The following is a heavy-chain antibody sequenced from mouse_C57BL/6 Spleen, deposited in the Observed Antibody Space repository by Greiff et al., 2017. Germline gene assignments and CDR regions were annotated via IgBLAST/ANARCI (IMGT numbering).Heavy chain of an antibody. Sequence: VQLQQSGPELVKPGASVKISCKASGYSFTGYYMNWVKQSPEKSLEWIGEINPSTGGTTYNQKFKAKATLTVDKSSSTAYMQLKSLTSEDSAVXDCARRGTGYFDVWGTGTTVTVSS. CDR2: INPSTGGT. D-gene: IGHD3-3*01. CDR1: GYSFTGYY. V-gene: IGHV1-42*01. J-gene: IGHJ1*03. CDR3: ARRGTGYFDV.